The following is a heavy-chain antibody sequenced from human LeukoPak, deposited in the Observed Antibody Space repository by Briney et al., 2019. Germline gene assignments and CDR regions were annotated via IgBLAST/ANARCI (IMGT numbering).Heavy chain of an antibody. D-gene: IGHD4-17*01. CDR3: ARDETTPLPGAY. CDR1: GGSFSGYY. CDR2: INHSGST. V-gene: IGHV4-34*01. Sequence: SETLSLTCAVYGGSFSGYYWNWIRQPPGKGLEWIGEINHSGSTHYNQSLKSRVTMSVDTSKNQFSMKLSSVTAADTAVYYCARDETTPLPGAYWGQGTLVTVSS. J-gene: IGHJ4*02.